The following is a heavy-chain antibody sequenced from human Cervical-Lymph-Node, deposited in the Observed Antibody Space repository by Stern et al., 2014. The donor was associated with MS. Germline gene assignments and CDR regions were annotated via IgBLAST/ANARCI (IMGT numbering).Heavy chain of an antibody. CDR1: GFTFSSDV. CDR3: AKGRTYYDSVTFSTLFFFDY. CDR2: IRAIGVST. Sequence: EVQLVESGGGLVQPGGSLRLSCAASGFTFSSDVMGWVRQAPGKGLEWVSGIRAIGVSTYYADSVKGRFTISRDNARNTLYLQVNSLRAEDTALYYCAKGRTYYDSVTFSTLFFFDYWGQGTLVSVSS. V-gene: IGHV3-23*04. D-gene: IGHD3-10*01. J-gene: IGHJ4*02.